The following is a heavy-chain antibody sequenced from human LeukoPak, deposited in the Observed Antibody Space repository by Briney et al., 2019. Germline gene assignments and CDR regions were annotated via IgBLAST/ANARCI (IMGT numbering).Heavy chain of an antibody. V-gene: IGHV6-1*01. J-gene: IGHJ6*03. D-gene: IGHD6-13*01. CDR1: VDCVSSNSAG. CDR2: TYYRSKQYN. Sequence: SQTLSLTYAICVDCVSSNSAGWKWIRHSPSRGLEYLGRTYYRSKQYNDYVVSVKSRINITPVTSKNHFSLQLYSVTPEDTAVYYCARDSRIAAAGRTSLSYYYMDVWGKGTTVTVSS. CDR3: ARDSRIAAAGRTSLSYYYMDV.